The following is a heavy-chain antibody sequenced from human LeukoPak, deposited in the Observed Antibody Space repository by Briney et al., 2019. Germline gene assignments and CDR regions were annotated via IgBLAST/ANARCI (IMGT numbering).Heavy chain of an antibody. Sequence: GGSLRLSCAASGFTFSSYAMSWVRQAPGKGLEWVSAISGSGGSTYYADFVKGRFTISRDNSKNTLYLQMNSLRAEDTAVYYCASRDYYDSSGYYDAFDIWGQGTMVTVSS. CDR3: ASRDYYDSSGYYDAFDI. J-gene: IGHJ3*02. CDR2: ISGSGGST. D-gene: IGHD3-22*01. V-gene: IGHV3-23*01. CDR1: GFTFSSYA.